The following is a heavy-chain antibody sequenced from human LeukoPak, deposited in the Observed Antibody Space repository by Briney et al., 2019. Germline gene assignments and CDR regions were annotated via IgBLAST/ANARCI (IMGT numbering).Heavy chain of an antibody. CDR2: INHSGST. V-gene: IGHV4-34*01. CDR3: ARTTEGGYSYGYFYYYYMDV. D-gene: IGHD5-18*01. Sequence: KPSETLSLTCAVSGGSLSGYYWTWIRQPPGKGLEWIGEINHSGSTNYNPSLKSRVTISVDTSKNQFSLKLSSVTAADTAVYYCARTTEGGYSYGYFYYYYMDVWGKGTTVTISS. CDR1: GGSLSGYY. J-gene: IGHJ6*03.